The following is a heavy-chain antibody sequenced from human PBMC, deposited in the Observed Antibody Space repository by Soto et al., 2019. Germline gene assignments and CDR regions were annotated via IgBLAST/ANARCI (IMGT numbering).Heavy chain of an antibody. CDR3: AKDPKGMYGDYSPYFDY. CDR1: GFTFSSYG. CDR2: ISYDGSNK. Sequence: QVQLVESGGGVVQPGRSLRLSCAASGFTFSSYGMHWVRQAPGKGLEWVTVISYDGSNKYYADSVKGRFTISRDNSKNTLYLQMNSLRAEDTAVYYCAKDPKGMYGDYSPYFDYWSQGTLVTVSS. V-gene: IGHV3-30*18. J-gene: IGHJ4*02. D-gene: IGHD4-17*01.